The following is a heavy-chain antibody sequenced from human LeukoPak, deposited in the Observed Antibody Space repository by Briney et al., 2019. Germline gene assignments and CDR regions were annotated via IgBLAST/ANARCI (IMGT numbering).Heavy chain of an antibody. J-gene: IGHJ4*02. D-gene: IGHD1-26*01. CDR3: ARDSFSREEYYFDY. V-gene: IGHV4-59*01. CDR2: IYYSGST. Sequence: SETLSLTCTVSGGSISSYYWSWIRQPPGKGLEWIGYIYYSGSTNYNPFLKSRVTISVDTSKNQFSLKLSSVTAADTAVYYCARDSFSREEYYFDYWGQGTLVTVSS. CDR1: GGSISSYY.